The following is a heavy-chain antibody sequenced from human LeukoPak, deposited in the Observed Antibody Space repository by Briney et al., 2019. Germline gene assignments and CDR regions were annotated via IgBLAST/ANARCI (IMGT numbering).Heavy chain of an antibody. CDR1: GGSISSGGYY. CDR3: ARAPPVLRYFDWLPYYGMDV. V-gene: IGHV4-31*03. CDR2: IYYGGST. Sequence: SETLSLTCTVSGGSISSGGYYWSWIRQHPGKGLEWIGYIYYGGSTYYNPSLKSRVTISVDTSKNQFSLKLSSVTAADTAVYYCARAPPVLRYFDWLPYYGMDVWGQGTTVTVSS. D-gene: IGHD3-9*01. J-gene: IGHJ6*02.